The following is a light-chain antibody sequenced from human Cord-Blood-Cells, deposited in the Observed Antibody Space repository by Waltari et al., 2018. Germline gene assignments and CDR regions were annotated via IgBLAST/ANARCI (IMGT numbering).Light chain of an antibody. J-gene: IGLJ3*02. V-gene: IGLV1-47*01. Sequence: QSVLTQPPSASGTPGQRVTISCSGCSTHIGSNHVYWYQQLPGTAPKLLIYRNNQRPSGVPDRFSGSKSGTSASLAISGLRSEDEADYYCAAWDDSLSGLFGGGTNLTVL. CDR2: RNN. CDR1: STHIGSNH. CDR3: AAWDDSLSGL.